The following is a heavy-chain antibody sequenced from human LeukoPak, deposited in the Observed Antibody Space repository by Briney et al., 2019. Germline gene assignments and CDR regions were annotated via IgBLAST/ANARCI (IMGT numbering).Heavy chain of an antibody. CDR1: GYTFTVYY. Sequence: ASVKVSFKASGYTFTVYYMHWVRQAPGEGLEWMGWINPNSGGTNYAQKFQGRVTMTRDTSINTAYMELSSLRSDDTAVYYCARDDRGFYFPLDTFDISGQGTMVTVSS. D-gene: IGHD3-22*01. V-gene: IGHV1-2*02. CDR3: ARDDRGFYFPLDTFDI. J-gene: IGHJ3*02. CDR2: INPNSGGT.